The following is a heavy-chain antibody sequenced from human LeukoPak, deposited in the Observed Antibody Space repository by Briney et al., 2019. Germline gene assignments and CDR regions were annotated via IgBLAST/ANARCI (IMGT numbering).Heavy chain of an antibody. CDR3: ARAPANKYDSRLPEDY. V-gene: IGHV1-46*01. Sequence: ASVKVSCKASGYTFTSYYMHWVRQAPGQGLEWMGISNPSDGTTSYAQKFQGRVTMTRDTSTSTVYMELSSLRSGDTAVYYCARAPANKYDSRLPEDYWGQGTLVTVSS. CDR2: SNPSDGTT. J-gene: IGHJ4*02. CDR1: GYTFTSYY. D-gene: IGHD3-22*01.